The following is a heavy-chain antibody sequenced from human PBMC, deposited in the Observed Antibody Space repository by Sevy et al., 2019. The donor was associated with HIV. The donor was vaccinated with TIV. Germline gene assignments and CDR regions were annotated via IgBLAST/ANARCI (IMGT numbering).Heavy chain of an antibody. Sequence: GSLRLSCAVYGGSFSGYYWSWIRQPPGKGLEWIGEINHSGSTNYNPSLKSRVTISVDTSKNQFSLKLSSVTAADTAVYYCARGLKFPGIAAAGNYWYFDLWGRGTLVTVSS. CDR1: GGSFSGYY. V-gene: IGHV4-34*01. CDR2: INHSGST. J-gene: IGHJ2*01. D-gene: IGHD6-13*01. CDR3: ARGLKFPGIAAAGNYWYFDL.